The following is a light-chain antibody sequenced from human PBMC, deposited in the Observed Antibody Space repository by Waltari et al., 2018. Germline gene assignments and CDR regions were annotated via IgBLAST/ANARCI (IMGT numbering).Light chain of an antibody. J-gene: IGLJ2*01. CDR3: ATWDDSLNGHVV. CDR1: SSNIGENY. CDR2: RDE. V-gene: IGLV1-44*01. Sequence: QSVLTQAPSASGTPGQTITISCSGGSSNIGENYVSWYQHFPGAAPKLLIGRDEHRPSGVPDRFSGSKSGTSASLAISGLQSEDEAHYYCATWDDSLNGHVVFGGGTKLTVL.